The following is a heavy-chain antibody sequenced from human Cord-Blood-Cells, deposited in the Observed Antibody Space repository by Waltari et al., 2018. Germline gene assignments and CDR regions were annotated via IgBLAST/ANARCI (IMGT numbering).Heavy chain of an antibody. D-gene: IGHD6-6*01. CDR2: IYHSGST. CDR3: ARGLAARPGFDY. CDR1: GGSISSSNW. Sequence: QVQLQESGPGLVKPSGTLSLTCAVSGGSISSSNWWSWVRQPPGKGLEWIGEIYHSGSTNYNPARKSRVTISGDKSKNQFSLKLSSVTAADTAVYYCARGLAARPGFDYWGQGTLVTVSS. V-gene: IGHV4-4*02. J-gene: IGHJ4*02.